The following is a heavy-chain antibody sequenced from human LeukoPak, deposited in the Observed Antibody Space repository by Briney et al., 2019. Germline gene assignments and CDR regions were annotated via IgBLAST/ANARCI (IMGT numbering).Heavy chain of an antibody. V-gene: IGHV4-38-2*02. CDR1: GYSISSGYY. D-gene: IGHD3-10*01. Sequence: PSETLSLTCTVSGYSISSGYYWGWIRQPPGKGLEWIGTIYHSGDTYYNPSLKSRVIISVDTSKNQFSLKLSSVTAADTAVYYCARDRMAGIYSYFDYWGQGTLVTVSS. CDR3: ARDRMAGIYSYFDY. CDR2: IYHSGDT. J-gene: IGHJ4*02.